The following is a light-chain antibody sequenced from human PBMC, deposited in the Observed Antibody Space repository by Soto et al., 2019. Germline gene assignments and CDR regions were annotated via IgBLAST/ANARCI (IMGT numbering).Light chain of an antibody. CDR3: QQYQNLWT. V-gene: IGKV3-15*01. Sequence: IGMTQSPATLSVSPGERATLSCRASQTIYSNVAWYQQRPGQPPRLLIYRASSRATGIPARFSGSGSGTEFTLTINSLHSEDFAVYYCQQYQNLWTFGQGTKVDIK. CDR1: QTIYSN. CDR2: RAS. J-gene: IGKJ1*01.